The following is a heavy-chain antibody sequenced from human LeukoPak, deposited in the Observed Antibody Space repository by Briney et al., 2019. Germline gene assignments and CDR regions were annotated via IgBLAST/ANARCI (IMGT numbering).Heavy chain of an antibody. V-gene: IGHV1-2*04. D-gene: IGHD1-1*01. CDR2: INPNSGGT. Sequence: GASVKVSCKASGYTFTGYYMHWVRQAPGQGLEWMGWINPNSGGTNYAQKFQGWVTMTRDTSISTAYMELSRLRSDDTAVYYCAVASTPAGYGAEYFQHWGQGTLVTVSS. CDR3: AVASTPAGYGAEYFQH. CDR1: GYTFTGYY. J-gene: IGHJ1*01.